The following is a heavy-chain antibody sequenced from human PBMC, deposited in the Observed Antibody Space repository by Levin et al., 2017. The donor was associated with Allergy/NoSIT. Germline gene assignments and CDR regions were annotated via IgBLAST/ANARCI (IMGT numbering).Heavy chain of an antibody. D-gene: IGHD6-19*01. CDR1: GGSVSSGTYY. CDR2: INYRGST. J-gene: IGHJ6*02. CDR3: ARNRIVVAGGNDYYYGMDV. Sequence: PWETLSLTCTVSGGSVSSGTYYWSWIRQPPGKGLEWIGYINYRGSTKYNPSLKSRVTISVDTSKNEFSLKLSSVTAADTAVYYCARNRIVVAGGNDYYYGMDVWGQGTTVTVSS. V-gene: IGHV4-61*01.